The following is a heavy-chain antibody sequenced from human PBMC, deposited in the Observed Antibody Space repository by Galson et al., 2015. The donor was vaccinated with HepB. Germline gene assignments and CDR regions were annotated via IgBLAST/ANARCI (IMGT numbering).Heavy chain of an antibody. V-gene: IGHV7-4-1*02. CDR2: INTNTGNP. CDR1: GYTFTNYA. D-gene: IGHD4-11*01. CDR3: ARYHPPQTTVTTWAVGY. Sequence: SVKVSCKASGYTFTNYAMNWVRQAPGQGLEWMGWINTNTGNPTYAQGFTGRFAFSFDTSVSTAYLQISSLKAEDTAVYYCARYHPPQTTVTTWAVGYWGQGTLVTVSS. J-gene: IGHJ4*02.